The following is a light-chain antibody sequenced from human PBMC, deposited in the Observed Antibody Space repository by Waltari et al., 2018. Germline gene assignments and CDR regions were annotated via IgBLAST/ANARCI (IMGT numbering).Light chain of an antibody. V-gene: IGKV3-15*01. CDR2: GAY. CDR3: QQYEDWPRHS. Sequence: EIVVTQSLASLPVSPGVRVILACRASQNVGTSLAWYQQKPGQAPIPLIFGAYSRSSGVPTKFIGSQSGTDFNLAISSLQSEDFAVYYCQQYEDWPRHSFGGGTKVQIE. CDR1: QNVGTS. J-gene: IGKJ4*01.